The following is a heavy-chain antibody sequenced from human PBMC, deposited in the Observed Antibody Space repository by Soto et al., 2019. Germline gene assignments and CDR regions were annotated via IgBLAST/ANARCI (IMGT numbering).Heavy chain of an antibody. CDR3: AKRDYTAMVPSGMDV. CDR1: GGTFSSYA. D-gene: IGHD5-18*01. J-gene: IGHJ6*02. CDR2: IIPIFGTA. Sequence: GASVKVSCKASGGTFSSYAISWVRQAPGQGLEWMGGIIPIFGTANYAQKFQGRVTITADESTSTAYMELSSLRSEDTAVYYCAKRDYTAMVPSGMDVWGQGTTVTVSS. V-gene: IGHV1-69*13.